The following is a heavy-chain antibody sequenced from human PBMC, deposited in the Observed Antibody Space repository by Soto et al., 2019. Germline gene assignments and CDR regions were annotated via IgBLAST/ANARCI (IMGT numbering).Heavy chain of an antibody. J-gene: IGHJ4*02. V-gene: IGHV3-7*01. D-gene: IGHD6-6*01. CDR2: IKQDGSEK. CDR1: GFTFSSYW. Sequence: GGSLRLSCAASGFTFSSYWMSWVRQAPGKGLEWVANIKQDGSEKYYVDSVKGRFTISRDNAKNSLYLQMNSLRAEDTAVYYCARDLYSGGSSSAPDYWGQGTLVTVSS. CDR3: ARDLYSGGSSSAPDY.